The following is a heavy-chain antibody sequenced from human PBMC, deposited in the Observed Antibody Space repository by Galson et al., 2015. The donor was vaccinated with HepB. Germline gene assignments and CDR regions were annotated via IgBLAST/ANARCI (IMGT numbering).Heavy chain of an antibody. CDR3: ARHAGDYCSTTSCHLNWFDP. CDR1: GYTFTSYY. V-gene: IGHV1-46*01. CDR2: INPSGGST. Sequence: SVKVSCKASGYTFTSYYMHWVRQAPGQGLEWMGIINPSGGSTSYAQKFQGRVTMTRDTSTSTVYMELSSLRSEDTAMYYCARHAGDYCSTTSCHLNWFDPWGQGTLVTVSS. D-gene: IGHD2-2*01. J-gene: IGHJ5*02.